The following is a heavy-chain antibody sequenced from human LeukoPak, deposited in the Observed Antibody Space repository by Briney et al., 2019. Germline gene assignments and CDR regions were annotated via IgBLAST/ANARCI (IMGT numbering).Heavy chain of an antibody. CDR1: GDSVSTSYY. D-gene: IGHD3-16*01. V-gene: IGHV4-38-2*02. CDR2: TSGST. Sequence: SETLSLTCTVSGDSVSTSYYWGWIRQPPGKGLEWIGSTSGSTNYNPSLKSRVTISLDTSKNQFSLRLYSVTAADTAVYYCARRGENGHWYFDLWGRGTLVAVSS. J-gene: IGHJ2*01. CDR3: ARRGENGHWYFDL.